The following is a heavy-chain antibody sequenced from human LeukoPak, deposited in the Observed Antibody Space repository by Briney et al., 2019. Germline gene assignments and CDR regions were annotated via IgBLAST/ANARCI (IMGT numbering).Heavy chain of an antibody. CDR3: ARHIGGGIEDMDV. CDR1: GGSIGTYY. CDR2: IYVTGT. D-gene: IGHD3-16*02. J-gene: IGHJ6*03. Sequence: PSETLSLTCTVSGGSIGTYYWSWVRQSPGTGLEWIGYIYVTGTRYNPYLQSRVTISVDRSRNQFFLKMTSVTAADPAVYYCARHIGGGIEDMDVWGRGTKVTVSS. V-gene: IGHV4-59*08.